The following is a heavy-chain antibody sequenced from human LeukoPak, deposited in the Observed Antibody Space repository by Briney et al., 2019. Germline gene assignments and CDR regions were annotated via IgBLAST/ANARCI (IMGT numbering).Heavy chain of an antibody. J-gene: IGHJ4*02. CDR2: IKSKTDGGTT. D-gene: IGHD2-2*02. CDR1: GFTSGNAW. CDR3: TTDSWTAGDCSSTSCYTDF. Sequence: GGSLRLSCAASGFTSGNAWMSWVRQAPGKGLEWVGRIKSKTDGGTTDYAAPVKGRFTISRDDSKNTLYLQMNSLKTEDTAVYYCTTDSWTAGDCSSTSCYTDFWGQGTLVTVSS. V-gene: IGHV3-15*01.